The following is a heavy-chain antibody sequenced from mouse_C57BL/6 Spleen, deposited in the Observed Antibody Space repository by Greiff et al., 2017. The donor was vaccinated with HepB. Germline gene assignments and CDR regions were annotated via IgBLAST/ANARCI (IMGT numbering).Heavy chain of an antibody. J-gene: IGHJ4*01. CDR3: ARRTRGDY. CDR2: IDPSDSYT. CDR1: GYTFTSYW. Sequence: QVQLQQPGAELVKPGASVKLSCKASGYTFTSYWMQWVKQRPGQGLEWIGEIDPSDSYTNYNQKFKGKATLTVDTSSSTAYMQRSSLTSEDSAVYYCARRTRGDYWGQGTSVTVSS. V-gene: IGHV1-50*01.